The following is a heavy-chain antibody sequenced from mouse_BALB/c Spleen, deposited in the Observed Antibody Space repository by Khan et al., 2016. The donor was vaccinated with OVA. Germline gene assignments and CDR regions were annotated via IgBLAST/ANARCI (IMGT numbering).Heavy chain of an antibody. CDR1: GFSLTTYG. CDR3: ARNSYMYDFTY. V-gene: IGHV2-2*01. CDR2: IWSGGST. J-gene: IGHJ3*01. Sequence: QVQLKQSGPGLVQPSQSLSITCTVSGFSLTTYGVHWVRQSPGKGLEWLGVIWSGGSTDYNAPFMSRLSISKDNSKSQVFFKMNSLQADDTAIYXCARNSYMYDFTYWGQGTLVTVSA. D-gene: IGHD2-14*01.